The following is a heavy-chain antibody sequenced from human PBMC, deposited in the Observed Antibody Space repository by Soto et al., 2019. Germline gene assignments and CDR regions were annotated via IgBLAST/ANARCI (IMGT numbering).Heavy chain of an antibody. CDR3: AAIPRAVNAEPRRPPGYFDL. CDR2: VYFSGST. V-gene: IGHV4-61*01. J-gene: IGHJ2*01. D-gene: IGHD2-21*01. Sequence: QVQLQESGPGLVKPSETLSLTCTVSGGSVSSGNYFWSWIRQPPGKDLEWIAYVYFSGSTNYNPYLKSRLITTLGTYKTQSSLKLSTVTAADTAVYYYAAIPRAVNAEPRRPPGYFDLWGRGTLVTVSS. CDR1: GGSVSSGNYF.